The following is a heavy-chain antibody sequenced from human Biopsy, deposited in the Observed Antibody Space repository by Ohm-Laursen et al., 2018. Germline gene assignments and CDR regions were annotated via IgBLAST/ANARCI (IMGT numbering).Heavy chain of an antibody. D-gene: IGHD4-17*01. Sequence: VKISCKASGGSFSDSGLSWVRQAPGRGLEWMGRVIPISNTANYAQNFQDRLTITADRSTNTAYMELNSLRSEDTAVYFCATLTEDYGASPDSWGQGTLVVVSS. CDR2: VIPISNTA. J-gene: IGHJ4*02. CDR3: ATLTEDYGASPDS. CDR1: GGSFSDSG. V-gene: IGHV1-69*13.